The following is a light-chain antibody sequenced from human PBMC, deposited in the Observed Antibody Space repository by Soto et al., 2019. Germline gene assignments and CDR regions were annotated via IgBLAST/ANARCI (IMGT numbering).Light chain of an antibody. CDR3: SSFTSTTTYV. CDR1: SSDVGSHDL. J-gene: IGLJ1*01. Sequence: QSVLTQPASVSWSPGQSIAISCTGTSSDVGSHDLVSWYQQQSGKVPKLIIYDVSSRPSGVSNRFSGSKSGNTASLTISGLQAEDEADYYCSSFTSTTTYVFGTGTKVTVL. V-gene: IGLV2-14*02. CDR2: DVS.